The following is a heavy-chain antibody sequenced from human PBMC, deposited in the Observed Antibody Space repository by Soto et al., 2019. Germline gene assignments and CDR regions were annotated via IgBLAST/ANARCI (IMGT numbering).Heavy chain of an antibody. CDR2: IKSKTDGGTT. D-gene: IGHD2-2*02. J-gene: IGHJ6*02. CDR1: GFTFSNAW. CDR3: TTGGGCSTTSCYMGYYYYGMDV. Sequence: PVRSLRLSCAASGFTFSNAWISWVRQAPGKGLEWVGRIKSKTDGGTTDYAAPVKGRFSISRDDSKNRLYLQMNSLKTEETAVYYCTTGGGCSTTSCYMGYYYYGMDVWGQGTTVTVSS. V-gene: IGHV3-15*01.